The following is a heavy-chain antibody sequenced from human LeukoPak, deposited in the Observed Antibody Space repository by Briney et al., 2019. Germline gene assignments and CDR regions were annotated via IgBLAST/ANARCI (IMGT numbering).Heavy chain of an antibody. CDR2: IIGSGGST. J-gene: IGHJ4*02. V-gene: IGHV3-23*01. D-gene: IGHD3-22*01. Sequence: GGSLRLSCAASGFTFSSYAMNWVRQAPGKGLDWVSTIIGSGGSTNYADSVKGRFTISRDNSKNTLYLQMNSLRAEDTAVYYCARDDRMDSGGDYWGQGTLVTVSS. CDR3: ARDDRMDSGGDY. CDR1: GFTFSSYA.